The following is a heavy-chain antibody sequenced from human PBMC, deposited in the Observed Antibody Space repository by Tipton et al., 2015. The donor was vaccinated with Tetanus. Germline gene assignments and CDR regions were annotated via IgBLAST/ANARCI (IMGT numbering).Heavy chain of an antibody. J-gene: IGHJ4*02. CDR1: GYIFNNYW. D-gene: IGHD2-8*01. CDR2: ICPGDSDT. Sequence: QLVQSGGEVKKPGESLKISCKGSGYIFNNYWIGWVRQKPGQGLEWMGIICPGDSDTRYRPYFQGQVTISADKSINTAYLQWSSLKASDSSMFYCARAHCTDGVCNFDFWGQGALVPVAS. V-gene: IGHV5-51*01. CDR3: ARAHCTDGVCNFDF.